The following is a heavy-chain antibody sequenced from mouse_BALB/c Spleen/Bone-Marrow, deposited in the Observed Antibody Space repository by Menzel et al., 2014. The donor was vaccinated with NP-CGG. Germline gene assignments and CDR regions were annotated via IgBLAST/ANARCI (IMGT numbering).Heavy chain of an antibody. CDR3: ARSGKVRNAMDY. D-gene: IGHD2-14*01. J-gene: IGHJ4*01. Sequence: QVQLKHSGAKLVRPGVSVKISCKGSGYTFTDHAIHWVKRSHSKSLEWIGVISGYYGDAIYNQKFKGKATMTVDKSSSTAYMELARLTSEDSAIHYCARSGKVRNAMDYWGQGTSVTVSS. CDR2: ISGYYGDA. CDR1: GYTFTDHA. V-gene: IGHV1S137*01.